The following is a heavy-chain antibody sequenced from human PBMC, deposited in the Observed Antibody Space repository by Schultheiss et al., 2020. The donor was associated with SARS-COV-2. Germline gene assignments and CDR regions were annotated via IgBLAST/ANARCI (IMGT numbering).Heavy chain of an antibody. CDR1: GFTFSGSA. CDR3: ARESIVVVPAATFDY. Sequence: GGSLRLSCAASGFTFSGSAMHWVRQASGKGLEWVGRIRSKANSYATAYAASVKGRFTISRDDSKNTAYLQMNSLKTEDTAVYYCARESIVVVPAATFDYWGQGTLVTVSS. CDR2: IRSKANSYAT. V-gene: IGHV3-73*01. J-gene: IGHJ4*02. D-gene: IGHD2-2*01.